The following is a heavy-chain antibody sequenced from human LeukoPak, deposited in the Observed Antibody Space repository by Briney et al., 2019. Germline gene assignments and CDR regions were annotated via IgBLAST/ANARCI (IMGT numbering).Heavy chain of an antibody. D-gene: IGHD1-26*01. V-gene: IGHV1-18*01. Sequence: GASVKVSCKASGYTFTSYGISWVRQAPGQGLEWMGWISAYNGNTNHAQKLQGRVTMTTDTSTSTAYMELRSLRSDDTAVYYCASFTDSGSYFDYWGQGTLVTVSS. CDR1: GYTFTSYG. CDR3: ASFTDSGSYFDY. J-gene: IGHJ4*02. CDR2: ISAYNGNT.